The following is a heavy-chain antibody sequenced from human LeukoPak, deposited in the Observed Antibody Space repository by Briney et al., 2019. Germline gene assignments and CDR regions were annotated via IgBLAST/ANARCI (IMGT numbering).Heavy chain of an antibody. D-gene: IGHD3-9*01. Sequence: ASVKVSCKASGYTFTNYDINWVRQATAQGLEWMGWMNPKSGNTGFAQKFQGRVSMTRSSSIGTAYMELSSLRSEDTAVYYCAREGIELRYFDWLLRRGPSDAFDIWGQGTMVTVSS. CDR1: GYTFTNYD. V-gene: IGHV1-8*01. CDR2: MNPKSGNT. J-gene: IGHJ3*02. CDR3: AREGIELRYFDWLLRRGPSDAFDI.